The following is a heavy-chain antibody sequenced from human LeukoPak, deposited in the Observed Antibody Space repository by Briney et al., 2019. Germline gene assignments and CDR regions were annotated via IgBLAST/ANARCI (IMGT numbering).Heavy chain of an antibody. CDR3: GRERYCYDTTGALDY. D-gene: IGHD3-22*01. V-gene: IGHV3-66*02. CDR1: GFTVRSNY. CDR2: IYSGETT. Sequence: GGSLRLSCAASGFTVRSNYMSWVRQAPGKGLEWVSVIYSGETTYYAESMRGRFTIFRGNSKKPLYFQMKNLGGGDTGVFFFGRERYCYDTTGALDYWGQRTLVTVSS. J-gene: IGHJ4*02.